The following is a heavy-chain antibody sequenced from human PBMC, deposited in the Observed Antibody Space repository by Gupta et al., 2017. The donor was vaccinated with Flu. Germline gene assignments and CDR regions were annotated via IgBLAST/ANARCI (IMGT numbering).Heavy chain of an antibody. D-gene: IGHD3-22*01. Sequence: LVWVSRIYYDGSRTDYAHSVKCRFTISRDNAKNTLYLQMPSLRAADTAMSHCARVDDGRGCYCFVPWGQGTRVSVS. J-gene: IGHJ5*02. V-gene: IGHV3-74*01. CDR3: ARVDDGRGCYCFVP. CDR2: IYYDGSRT.